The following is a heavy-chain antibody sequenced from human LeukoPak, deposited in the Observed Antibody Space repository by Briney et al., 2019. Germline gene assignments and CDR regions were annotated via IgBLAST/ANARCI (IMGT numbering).Heavy chain of an antibody. D-gene: IGHD2-8*01. CDR3: ARLAYCSNDVCYSNYYYSMDV. V-gene: IGHV5-51*01. J-gene: IGHJ6*03. CDR1: GYTFSSYW. CDR2: IYPDDSGT. Sequence: GESLKISCKGSGYTFSSYWIGWVRQTPGKGLEWMGIIYPDDSGTRYSPSFQGQVTISADKSISTAYLQWSSLKALDTAMYYCARLAYCSNDVCYSNYYYSMDVWGKGTTVTVSS.